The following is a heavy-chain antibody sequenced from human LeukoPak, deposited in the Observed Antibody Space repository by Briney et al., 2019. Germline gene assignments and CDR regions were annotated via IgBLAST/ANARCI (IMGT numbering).Heavy chain of an antibody. CDR2: ITTSGGST. D-gene: IGHD2-21*02. J-gene: IGHJ4*02. CDR3: AKRDRPCSGDCSAPYYFDY. Sequence: PGGSLRLSCAASGFTFSSYAMSWVRQAPGEGLEWVSSITTSGGSTYYADSVKGRFTISRDNAKNTLYLQMNSLRAEDTAMYYCAKRDRPCSGDCSAPYYFDYWGQGTLVTVSS. V-gene: IGHV3-23*01. CDR1: GFTFSSYA.